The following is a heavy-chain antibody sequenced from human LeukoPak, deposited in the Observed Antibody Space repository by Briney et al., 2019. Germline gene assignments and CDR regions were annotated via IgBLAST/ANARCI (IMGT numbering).Heavy chain of an antibody. CDR2: FSRNGVTT. V-gene: IGHV3-43*01. Sequence: GESLKISCKGSGYSFNTYWIGWVRQAPGRGLEWVSLFSRNGVTTFYADSVRGRFTISRDNSENSVYLQMDSLTTEDTAVYYCAKEKDTIDLWGQGTLVTVSA. CDR1: GYSFNTYW. CDR3: AKEKDTIDL. J-gene: IGHJ3*01.